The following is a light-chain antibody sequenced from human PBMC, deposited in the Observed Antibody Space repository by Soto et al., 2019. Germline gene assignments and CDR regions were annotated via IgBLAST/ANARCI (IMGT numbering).Light chain of an antibody. V-gene: IGKV1-39*01. Sequence: DIPMTQSPSSLSASVGDRVTITCRASQGISTYLNWYQQRPGKAPKLLIYAASSLQRGVPSRFSGSGSETHFTLTISRLQPEDFATYSCQQSYSTTWTFGQGTKVEIK. CDR2: AAS. CDR3: QQSYSTTWT. CDR1: QGISTY. J-gene: IGKJ1*01.